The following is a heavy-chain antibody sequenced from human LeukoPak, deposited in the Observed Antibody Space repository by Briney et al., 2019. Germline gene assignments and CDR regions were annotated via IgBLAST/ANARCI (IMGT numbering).Heavy chain of an antibody. CDR3: ARGGPSETFGYYYGSGSYSNFDY. D-gene: IGHD3-10*01. CDR2: INHSGST. V-gene: IGHV4-34*01. CDR1: GGSFSGYY. Sequence: PSQTLSLTCAVYGGSFSGYYWSWIRQPPGKGLEWIGEINHSGSTNYNPSLKSRVTISVDTSKNQFSLKLSSVTAADTAVYYCARGGPSETFGYYYGSGSYSNFDYWGQGTLVTVSS. J-gene: IGHJ4*02.